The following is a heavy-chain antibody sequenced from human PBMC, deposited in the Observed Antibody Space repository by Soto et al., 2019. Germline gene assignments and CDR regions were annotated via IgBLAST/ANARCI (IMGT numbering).Heavy chain of an antibody. V-gene: IGHV3-30*18. Sequence: GGSLRLSXAASGFSFSSYAIHWVRQAPGKGLEWVAVISYDGSDMYYGDSVKGRFTISRDNSNNTLYLQMNSLRPDDTALYYCAKDPRGIVGAGAWLDSWGQGTLVTVSS. CDR1: GFSFSSYA. CDR2: ISYDGSDM. D-gene: IGHD1-26*01. J-gene: IGHJ4*02. CDR3: AKDPRGIVGAGAWLDS.